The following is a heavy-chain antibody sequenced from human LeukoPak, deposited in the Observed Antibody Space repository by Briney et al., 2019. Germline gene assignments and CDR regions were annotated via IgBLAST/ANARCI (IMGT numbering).Heavy chain of an antibody. Sequence: SETLSLTCTVSGGSISSYYWSWIRQPPGKGLEWIGYIYYSGSTNYNPSLKSRVTISVDTSKNQFSLKLSSVTAADTALYYCASSSNSWRNWFDPWGQGTLVTVSS. CDR2: IYYSGST. V-gene: IGHV4-59*08. J-gene: IGHJ5*02. CDR3: ASSSNSWRNWFDP. CDR1: GGSISSYY. D-gene: IGHD6-13*01.